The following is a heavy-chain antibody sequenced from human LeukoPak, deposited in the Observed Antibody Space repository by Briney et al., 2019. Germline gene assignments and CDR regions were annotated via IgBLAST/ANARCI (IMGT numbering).Heavy chain of an antibody. CDR2: ISYDGSNK. D-gene: IGHD3-22*01. CDR1: GFTFSSYG. Sequence: PGRSLGLSCAASGFTFSSYGMHWVRQAPGKGLEWVAVISYDGSNKYYADSVKGRFTISRDNSKNTLYLQMNSLRAEDTAVYYCAKGLYDSSGLEAFDIWGQGTMVTVSS. V-gene: IGHV3-30*18. CDR3: AKGLYDSSGLEAFDI. J-gene: IGHJ3*02.